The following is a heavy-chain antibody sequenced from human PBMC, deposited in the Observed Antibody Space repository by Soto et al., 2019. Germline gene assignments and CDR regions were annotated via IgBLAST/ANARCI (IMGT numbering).Heavy chain of an antibody. J-gene: IGHJ2*01. CDR1: GFAFSSYG. CDR3: ARDPLWGTAMVLWYFDL. CDR2: ISYDGSNK. V-gene: IGHV3-30*03. D-gene: IGHD5-18*01. Sequence: RLSSAAAGFAFSSYGRHWVRQAPGTGLEWVAVISYDGSNKYYADSVKGRFTISRDNSKNTLYLQMNSLRAEDTAVYYCARDPLWGTAMVLWYFDLWGRGTLVTVSS.